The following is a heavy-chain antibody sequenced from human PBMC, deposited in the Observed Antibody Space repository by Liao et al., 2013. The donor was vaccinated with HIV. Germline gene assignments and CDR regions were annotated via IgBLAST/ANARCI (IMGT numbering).Heavy chain of an antibody. V-gene: IGHV4-34*01. J-gene: IGHJ4*02. D-gene: IGHD1-14*01. Sequence: QVQLQQWGAGLLKPSETLSLTCAVYGGSFSGYYWSWIRQPPGKGLEWIGEINHSGSTNYNPSLKSRVTISVDTSKNQFSLKLSSVTAADTAVYYCARATTPGFDYWGQGTLVTVSS. CDR3: ARATTPGFDY. CDR1: GGSFSGYY. CDR2: INHSGST.